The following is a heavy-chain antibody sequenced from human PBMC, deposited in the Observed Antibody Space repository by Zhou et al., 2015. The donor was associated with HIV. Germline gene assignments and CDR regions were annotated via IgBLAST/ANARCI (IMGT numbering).Heavy chain of an antibody. J-gene: IGHJ3*02. CDR1: GGTFSGSD. CDR2: ITPMFDID. V-gene: IGHV1-69*04. Sequence: LVQSGTEVRKPGSSVNVSCKASGGTFSGSDISWVRQAPGQGLEWMGSITPMFDIDNYAQKFRGRLTITVDKSTNTAYMELSRLRSEDAAVYFCARSSGNNDYAFDIWGQGTKVFVSS. CDR3: ARSSGNNDYAFDI. D-gene: IGHD3-22*01.